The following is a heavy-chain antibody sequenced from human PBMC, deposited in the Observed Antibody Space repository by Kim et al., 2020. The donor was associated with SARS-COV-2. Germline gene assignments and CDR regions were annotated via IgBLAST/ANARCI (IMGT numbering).Heavy chain of an antibody. CDR1: GGSISSSNW. V-gene: IGHV4-4*02. D-gene: IGHD3-22*01. CDR3: ARVKGGGYYSPPGGGLDY. CDR2: IYHSGST. J-gene: IGHJ4*02. Sequence: SETLSLTCAVSGGSISSSNWWSWVRQPPGKGLEWMGEIYHSGSTNYNPSLKSRVTISVDKSKNQFSLKLSSVTAADTAVYYCARVKGGGYYSPPGGGLDYWGQGTLVTVSS.